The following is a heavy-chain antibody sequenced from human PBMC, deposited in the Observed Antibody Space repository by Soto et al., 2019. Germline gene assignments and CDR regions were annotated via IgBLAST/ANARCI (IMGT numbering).Heavy chain of an antibody. Sequence: GGSLRLSCAASGFTFSSYGMHWVRQAPGKGLEWVAVISYDGSNKYYADSVKGRFTISRDNSKNTLYLQMNSLRAEDTAVYYCAKSSGSSGWTFDYWGQGTLVTVSS. CDR2: ISYDGSNK. J-gene: IGHJ4*02. CDR3: AKSSGSSGWTFDY. D-gene: IGHD6-19*01. CDR1: GFTFSSYG. V-gene: IGHV3-30*18.